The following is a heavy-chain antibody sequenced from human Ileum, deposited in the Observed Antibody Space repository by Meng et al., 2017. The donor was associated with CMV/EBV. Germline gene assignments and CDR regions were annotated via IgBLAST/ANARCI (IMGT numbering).Heavy chain of an antibody. CDR3: AKAEGQWLAYFDY. CDR1: GFTFSSYG. V-gene: IGHV3-30*02. J-gene: IGHJ4*02. Sequence: GESLKISCAASGFTFSSYGMHWVRQAPGKGLEWVAFIRYDGSNKYYVDSVKGRFTISRDNSKNSLYLQMNSLRAEDTAVYYCAKAEGQWLAYFDYWGQGTLVTVSS. D-gene: IGHD6-19*01. CDR2: IRYDGSNK.